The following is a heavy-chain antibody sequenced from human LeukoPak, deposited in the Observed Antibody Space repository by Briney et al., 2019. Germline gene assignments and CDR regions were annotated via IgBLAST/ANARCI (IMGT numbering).Heavy chain of an antibody. J-gene: IGHJ6*02. Sequence: SETLSLTCTVSGGSISSSSYYWGWIRQPPGKGLEWIGSIYYSGSTYYNPSLKSRVTISVDTSKNQFSLKLSPVTAADTAVYYCARQGRQHYDIDPAVNGMDVWGQGTTVTVSS. D-gene: IGHD3-9*01. CDR2: IYYSGST. CDR3: ARQGRQHYDIDPAVNGMDV. V-gene: IGHV4-39*01. CDR1: GGSISSSSYY.